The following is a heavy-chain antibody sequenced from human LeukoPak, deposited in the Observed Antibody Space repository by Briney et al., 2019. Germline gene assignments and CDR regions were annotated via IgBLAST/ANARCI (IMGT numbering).Heavy chain of an antibody. CDR2: IYYSGST. D-gene: IGHD5-18*01. CDR3: AREDVTDTAMAY. V-gene: IGHV4-59*12. J-gene: IGHJ4*02. Sequence: SETLSLTCTVSGGSISSYYWSWIRQPPGKGLEWIGYIYYSGSTNYNPSLKSRVTISVDTSKNQFSLKLSSVTAADTAVYYCAREDVTDTAMAYWGQGTLVTVSS. CDR1: GGSISSYY.